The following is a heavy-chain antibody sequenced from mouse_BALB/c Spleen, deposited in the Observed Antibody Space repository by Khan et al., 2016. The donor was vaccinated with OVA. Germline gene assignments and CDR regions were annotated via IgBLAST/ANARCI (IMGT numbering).Heavy chain of an antibody. CDR2: ISDGGSYT. CDR3: ARGFYGGPCTY. J-gene: IGHJ3*01. V-gene: IGHV5-4*02. Sequence: EVELVESGGGLVKPGGSLKLSCAASGFTFSDYYMYWVRQTPEKRLEWVATISDGGSYTYYPDSVQGRFTISRDDVKNNLYLQMSSLKSEDTAMYYGARGFYGGPCTYWGQGTLVTVSA. CDR1: GFTFSDYY. D-gene: IGHD1-1*02.